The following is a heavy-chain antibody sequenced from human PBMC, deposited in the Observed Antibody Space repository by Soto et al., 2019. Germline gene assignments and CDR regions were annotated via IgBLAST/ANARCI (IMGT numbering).Heavy chain of an antibody. V-gene: IGHV1-46*01. CDR2: INPASGST. D-gene: IGHD6-25*01. Sequence: QVQLVQSGAEVKKPGASVKLSCRTSGYTFTHYYIHWVRQAPGQGLEWLAIINPASGSTNYAQDFLGRVTMTTDTTKNKVYRELSGLRAADTALFYCARDLAAGDHWGQGTLVTVSS. CDR1: GYTFTHYY. J-gene: IGHJ4*02. CDR3: ARDLAAGDH.